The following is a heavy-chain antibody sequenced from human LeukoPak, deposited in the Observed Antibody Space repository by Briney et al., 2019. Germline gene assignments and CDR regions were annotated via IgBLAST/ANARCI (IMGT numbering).Heavy chain of an antibody. J-gene: IGHJ6*02. Sequence: SETLSLTCAVYGGSFSGYYWSWIRPPPGKGLEWIGEINHSGSTNYNPSLKSRVTISVDTSKNQFSLKLSSVTAADTAVYYCARRRIQLWALGVWGQGTTVTVSS. V-gene: IGHV4-34*01. CDR2: INHSGST. CDR3: ARRRIQLWALGV. CDR1: GGSFSGYY. D-gene: IGHD5-18*01.